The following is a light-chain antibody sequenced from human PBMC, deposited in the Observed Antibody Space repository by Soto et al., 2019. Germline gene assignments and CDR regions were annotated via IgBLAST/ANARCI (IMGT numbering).Light chain of an antibody. CDR1: SSDIDDYNY. CDR2: DVS. V-gene: IGLV2-14*01. Sequence: QSALTQPASVSGSPGQSITISCTGTSSDIDDYNYVSWYQQHPGKAPKLMVYDVSYRPSGVSNRFSGSKSGSTASLTISGLQAEDEADYYCGLYTSSSTVVFGGGNKVTVL. CDR3: GLYTSSSTVV. J-gene: IGLJ2*01.